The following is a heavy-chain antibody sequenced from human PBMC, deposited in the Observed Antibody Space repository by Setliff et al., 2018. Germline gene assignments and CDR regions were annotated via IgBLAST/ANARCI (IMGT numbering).Heavy chain of an antibody. Sequence: SVKVSCKASGGTFSSYGISWVRQAPGQGLEWMGGTIPMFGTIDYARKFQGRVTIITDESTSTAYMQLSSLGSADTAVYYCVREGVDSRSSTDYRYYMDVWGKGTTVTVSS. J-gene: IGHJ6*03. CDR1: GGTFSSYG. CDR3: VREGVDSRSSTDYRYYMDV. CDR2: TIPMFGTI. D-gene: IGHD3-22*01. V-gene: IGHV1-69*05.